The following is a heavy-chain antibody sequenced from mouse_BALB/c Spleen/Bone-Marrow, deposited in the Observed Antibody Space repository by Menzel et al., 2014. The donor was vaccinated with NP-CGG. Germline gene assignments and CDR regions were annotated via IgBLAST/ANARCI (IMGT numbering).Heavy chain of an antibody. CDR1: GFTFSSYG. J-gene: IGHJ2*02. Sequence: EVQGVESGRDLVKPGGSLKLSCAASGFTFSSYGMSWVRQTPDKRLEWVATISSGGSYTYYPDSVKGRFTISRDNAKNTLYLQMSSLKSEDTAMYYCARQTYYDYDGYFDYWGQGTSLTVSS. CDR2: ISSGGSYT. V-gene: IGHV5-6*01. CDR3: ARQTYYDYDGYFDY. D-gene: IGHD2-4*01.